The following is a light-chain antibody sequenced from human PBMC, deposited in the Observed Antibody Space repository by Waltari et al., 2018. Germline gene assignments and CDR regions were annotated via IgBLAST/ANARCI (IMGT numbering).Light chain of an antibody. Sequence: DIVITQSPDSLAASLGERATINCMLRQRVLCSSNNKNYLAWYQQKPGQPPKLLIYWASTRASGVPDRFSGSASATDFTLTISSLQAEAVAVYYCQQYYSPPPTFGQGTKVEIK. V-gene: IGKV4-1*01. CDR1: QRVLCSSNNKNY. J-gene: IGKJ1*01. CDR3: QQYYSPPPT. CDR2: WAS.